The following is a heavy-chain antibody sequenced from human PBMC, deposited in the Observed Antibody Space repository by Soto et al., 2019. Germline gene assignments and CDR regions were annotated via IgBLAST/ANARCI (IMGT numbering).Heavy chain of an antibody. J-gene: IGHJ3*02. Sequence: GGSLRLSCAASGFTFSSYAMSWVRQAPGKGLEWVSAISGSGGSTYYADSVKGRFTISRDNSKNTLYLQMNSLRAEDTAVYYCAKDRPSVLRFLEWSSDAFDIWGQGTMVTVSS. D-gene: IGHD3-3*01. CDR1: GFTFSSYA. CDR3: AKDRPSVLRFLEWSSDAFDI. V-gene: IGHV3-23*01. CDR2: ISGSGGST.